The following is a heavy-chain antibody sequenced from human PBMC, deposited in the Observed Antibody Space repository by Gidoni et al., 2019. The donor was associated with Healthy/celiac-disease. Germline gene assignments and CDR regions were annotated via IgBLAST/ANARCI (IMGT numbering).Heavy chain of an antibody. Sequence: EVQLVESGGGLVQPGGSLRLSCAASGFTFSSYWMPWVRQAPGKGLVWVSRINSDGSSTSYADSVKGRFTISRDNAKNTLYLQMNSLRAEDTAVYYCARDQGSWYAFDYWGQGTLVTVSS. CDR1: GFTFSSYW. CDR3: ARDQGSWYAFDY. CDR2: INSDGSST. J-gene: IGHJ4*02. D-gene: IGHD6-13*01. V-gene: IGHV3-74*01.